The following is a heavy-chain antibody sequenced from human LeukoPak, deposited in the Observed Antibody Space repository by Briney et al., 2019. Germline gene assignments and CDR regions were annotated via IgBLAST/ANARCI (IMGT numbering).Heavy chain of an antibody. CDR2: IIPIFGTA. CDR3: ARQAKYYYDSSGYYILTYRPDGHDAFDI. J-gene: IGHJ3*02. Sequence: ASVKVSCKASGGTFSSYAISWVRQAPGQGLEWMGRIIPIFGTANYAQKFQGRVTITTDESTSTAYMELSSLRSEDTAVYYCARQAKYYYDSSGYYILTYRPDGHDAFDIWGQGTTVTVSS. D-gene: IGHD3-22*01. CDR1: GGTFSSYA. V-gene: IGHV1-69*05.